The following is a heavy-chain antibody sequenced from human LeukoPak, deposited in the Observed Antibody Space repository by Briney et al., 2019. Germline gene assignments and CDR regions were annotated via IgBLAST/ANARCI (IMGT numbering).Heavy chain of an antibody. Sequence: SETLSLTCTVSGYSISSGYYWGWIRQPPGKGLEWIGSIYHSGSTCYNPSLKSRVTISVDTSKNQFSLKLSSVTAADTAVYYCARVLVPAAISHDYWGQGTLVTVSS. CDR3: ARVLVPAAISHDY. CDR1: GYSISSGYY. D-gene: IGHD2-2*02. CDR2: IYHSGST. J-gene: IGHJ4*02. V-gene: IGHV4-38-2*02.